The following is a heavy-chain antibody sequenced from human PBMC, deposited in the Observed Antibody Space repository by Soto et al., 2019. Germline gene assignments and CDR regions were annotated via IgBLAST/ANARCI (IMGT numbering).Heavy chain of an antibody. D-gene: IGHD1-26*01. CDR1: GYTFTSYG. V-gene: IGHV1-18*01. Sequence: QVQLVQSGAEVKKPGASVKVSCKASGYTFTSYGISWVRQAPGQGLEWMGWISAYNGNTNYAPKLQGRVTMTTDRSTSTDYMEMRSLRSYDTAVYYCARERDPVGYWGQGTLVTVTS. CDR3: ARERDPVGY. J-gene: IGHJ4*02. CDR2: ISAYNGNT.